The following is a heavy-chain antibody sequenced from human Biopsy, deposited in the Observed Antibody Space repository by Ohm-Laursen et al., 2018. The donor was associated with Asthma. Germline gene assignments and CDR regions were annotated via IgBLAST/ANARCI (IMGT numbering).Heavy chain of an antibody. Sequence: ASVKVSCKTSGYPFTDYYVHWVRQAPGQGLEWMGRNDPNSGGTNYAQKFLGRVTMTRDTSVNTAFMVLSRLRSDDTAVYYCARIKIRIGAGTDRYFDLWGRGTLVTVSS. V-gene: IGHV1-2*06. CDR3: ARIKIRIGAGTDRYFDL. CDR2: NDPNSGGT. J-gene: IGHJ2*01. CDR1: GYPFTDYY. D-gene: IGHD3-16*01.